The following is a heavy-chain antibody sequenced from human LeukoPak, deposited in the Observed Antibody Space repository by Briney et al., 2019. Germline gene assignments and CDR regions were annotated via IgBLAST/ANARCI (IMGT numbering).Heavy chain of an antibody. V-gene: IGHV3-66*01. D-gene: IGHD3-10*01. CDR3: AGSSGSYLDY. CDR1: GFNFSSYW. Sequence: GGSLRLSCAASGFNFSSYWMSWVRQAPGKGLEWVSVIYSGGSTYYADSVKGRFTISRDNSKNTLYLQMNSLRAEDTAVYYCAGSSGSYLDYWGQGTLVTVSS. CDR2: IYSGGST. J-gene: IGHJ4*02.